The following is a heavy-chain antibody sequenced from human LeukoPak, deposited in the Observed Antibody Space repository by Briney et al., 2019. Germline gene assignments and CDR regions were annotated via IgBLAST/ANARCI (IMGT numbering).Heavy chain of an antibody. D-gene: IGHD2-2*02. J-gene: IGHJ6*03. CDR3: ARLPDIVVAPAAIPEFIDYYYMDV. Sequence: GGSLRLSCAASGFTFSSYGMHWVRQAPGKGLEWVAVISYDGSNKYYADSVKGRFTISRDNSKNTLYLQMNSLRAEDTAVYYCARLPDIVVAPAAIPEFIDYYYMDVWGKGTTVTVSS. V-gene: IGHV3-30*03. CDR1: GFTFSSYG. CDR2: ISYDGSNK.